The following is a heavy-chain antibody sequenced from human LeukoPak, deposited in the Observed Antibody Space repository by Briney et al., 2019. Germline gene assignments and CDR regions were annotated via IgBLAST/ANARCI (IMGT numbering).Heavy chain of an antibody. J-gene: IGHJ4*02. D-gene: IGHD6-19*01. CDR1: GGSFSGYY. V-gene: IGHV4-34*01. CDR2: INRSGST. CDR3: ARGIAVAGTFGFDY. Sequence: SETLSLTCAVYGGSFSGYYWSWIRQPPGKGLEWIGEINRSGSTNYNPSLKSRVTISVDTSKNQFSLKLSSVTAADTAVYYCARGIAVAGTFGFDYWGQGTLVTVSS.